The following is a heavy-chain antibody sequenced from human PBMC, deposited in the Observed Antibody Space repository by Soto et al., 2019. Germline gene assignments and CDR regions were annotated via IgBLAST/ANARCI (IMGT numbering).Heavy chain of an antibody. Sequence: QVQLVQSGAEVKKPGSSVKVSCKASGGAFSSYAISWVRQAPGQGLEWMGGIISIFGTANYAQKFQGRVTITADESTSTAYMELSSLRSEDTAVYYCAREAGGDYLYWYFDLWGRGTLVTVSS. J-gene: IGHJ2*01. V-gene: IGHV1-69*01. CDR2: IISIFGTA. D-gene: IGHD4-17*01. CDR3: AREAGGDYLYWYFDL. CDR1: GGAFSSYA.